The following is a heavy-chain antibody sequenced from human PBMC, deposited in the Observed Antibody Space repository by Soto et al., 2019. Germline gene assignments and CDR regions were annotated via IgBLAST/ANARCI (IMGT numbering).Heavy chain of an antibody. CDR3: AREVRVRGFAFDI. CDR1: GFTVSSNY. Sequence: PGGSLRLSCAVSGFTVSSNYMNWVRQAPGKGLEWVSFIYSGGNTYYADSVKGRFTTSRDNSKNMLYLQMNSLRVEDTAVYYCAREVRVRGFAFDIWGQGTMVTVSS. CDR2: IYSGGNT. V-gene: IGHV3-66*01. D-gene: IGHD3-3*01. J-gene: IGHJ3*02.